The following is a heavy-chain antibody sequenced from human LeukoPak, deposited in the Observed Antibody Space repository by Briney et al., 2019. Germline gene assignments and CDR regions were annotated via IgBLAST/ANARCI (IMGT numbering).Heavy chain of an antibody. J-gene: IGHJ4*02. CDR1: GFTFSNFA. D-gene: IGHD3-3*01. CDR3: ARGITAFGVPGATYYFDY. V-gene: IGHV3-23*01. CDR2: ISGSGST. Sequence: SGGSLRLSCTASGFTFSNFAMNWVRQTPGKGLEWVSVISGSGSTYYADSVRGRFTVSRDNSKHTMSLQMNTPRAEDTAVYYCARGITAFGVPGATYYFDYWGQGTLVTVSS.